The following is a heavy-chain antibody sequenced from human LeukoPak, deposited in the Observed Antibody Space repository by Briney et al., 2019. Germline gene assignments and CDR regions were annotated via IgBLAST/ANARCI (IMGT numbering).Heavy chain of an antibody. J-gene: IGHJ2*01. CDR3: ARSTYCSSTSCFEGWYFDL. D-gene: IGHD2-2*01. CDR2: IYTSGST. Sequence: SETLSLTCSVSGDSIGNYHWSWIRQPAGKGLEWIGRIYTSGSTNYNPSLKSRVTISVDKSKNQFSLKLSSVTAADTAVYYCARSTYCSSTSCFEGWYFDLWGRGTLVTVSS. V-gene: IGHV4-4*07. CDR1: GDSIGNYH.